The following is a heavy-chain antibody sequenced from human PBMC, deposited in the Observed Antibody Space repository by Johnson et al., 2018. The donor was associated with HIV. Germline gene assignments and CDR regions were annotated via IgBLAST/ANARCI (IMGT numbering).Heavy chain of an antibody. J-gene: IGHJ3*02. V-gene: IGHV3-30-3*01. CDR1: GFTFSSYA. Sequence: QVQLVESGGGVVQPGRSLRLACAASGFTFSSYAMHWVRQAPGKGLEWVALISHHGSNKDCADSVKGRFTISRDNSKNTLYLQMNSLRPEDTAVFYCARGPGYNDGWGAFDIWGQGTVVTVSS. D-gene: IGHD5-18*01. CDR2: ISHHGSNK. CDR3: ARGPGYNDGWGAFDI.